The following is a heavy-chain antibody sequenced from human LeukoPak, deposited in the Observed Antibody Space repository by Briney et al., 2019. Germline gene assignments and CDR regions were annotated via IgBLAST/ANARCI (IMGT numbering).Heavy chain of an antibody. D-gene: IGHD3-22*01. CDR2: ISSSSSYI. J-gene: IGHJ4*02. CDR3: ARDFKGDSSGYYWDRDY. Sequence: PGGSLRLSSAASGFTFSSYSMNWVRQAPGKGLEWVSSISSSSSYIYYADSVKGRFTISRDNAKNSLYLQMNSLRAEDTAVYYCARDFKGDSSGYYWDRDYWGQGTLVTVSS. V-gene: IGHV3-21*01. CDR1: GFTFSSYS.